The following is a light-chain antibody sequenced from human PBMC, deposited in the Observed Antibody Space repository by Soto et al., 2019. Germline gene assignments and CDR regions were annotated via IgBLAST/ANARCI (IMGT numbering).Light chain of an antibody. J-gene: IGKJ1*01. Sequence: LTQSPATLSVSPGGRTILSCRASQTVNNYFAWYQQKPGQAPRLLIYDTSKRAPAGPARFIGSVSGTGFTLTCDIVAPEDYAISYCQQRSDWRWTFGQGTKVEIK. CDR2: DTS. CDR1: QTVNNY. CDR3: QQRSDWRWT. V-gene: IGKV3-11*01.